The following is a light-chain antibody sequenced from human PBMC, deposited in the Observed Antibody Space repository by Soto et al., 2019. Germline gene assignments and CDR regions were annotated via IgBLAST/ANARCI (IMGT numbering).Light chain of an antibody. CDR3: MQGTHWLYT. V-gene: IGKV2-30*01. Sequence: DVVMTQSPLSLPVTLGQPASISCKSSQSLVFSDGNTYLHWFQQRPGQSPRRLIYKVSNRDSGVPDRLSGSGSGTDFTLKISRVEAEDVGVYYCMQGTHWLYTFGQGTKLEIK. CDR2: KVS. J-gene: IGKJ2*01. CDR1: QSLVFSDGNTY.